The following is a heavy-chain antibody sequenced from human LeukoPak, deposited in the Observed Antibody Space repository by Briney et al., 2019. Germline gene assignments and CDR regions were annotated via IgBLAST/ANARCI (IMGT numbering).Heavy chain of an antibody. V-gene: IGHV4-39*07. CDR1: GGSISSSSYY. J-gene: IGHJ4*02. Sequence: SETLSLTYTVSGGSISSSSYYWGWIRQPPGKGLEWIGSIYYSGSTYYNPSLKSRVTISVDTSKNQFSLKLSSVTAADTAVYYCAREDFDWLFRIDYWGQGTLVTVSS. CDR2: IYYSGST. D-gene: IGHD3-9*01. CDR3: AREDFDWLFRIDY.